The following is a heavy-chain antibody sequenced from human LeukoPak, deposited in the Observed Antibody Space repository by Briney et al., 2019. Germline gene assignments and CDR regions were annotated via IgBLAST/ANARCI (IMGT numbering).Heavy chain of an antibody. J-gene: IGHJ4*02. CDR1: GGSISSSSYY. CDR3: ARQVWSYDILTGYYPFDY. Sequence: PSETLSLTCTVSGGSISSSSYYWGWIRQPPGKGLEWIGSIYYSGSTYYNPSLKSRVTISVDTSKNQFSLKLSSVTAADTAVYYCARQVWSYDILTGYYPFDYWGQGTLVTVSS. CDR2: IYYSGST. V-gene: IGHV4-39*01. D-gene: IGHD3-9*01.